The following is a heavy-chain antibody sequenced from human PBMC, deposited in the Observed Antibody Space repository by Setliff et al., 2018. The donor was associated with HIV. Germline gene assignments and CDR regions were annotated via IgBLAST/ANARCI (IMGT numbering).Heavy chain of an antibody. CDR1: GFTFRNYG. J-gene: IGHJ4*02. CDR2: IWYDGSNK. Sequence: GGSLRLSCAASGFTFRNYGMHWVRQAPGKGLEWVAIIWYDGSNKYYTDSVKGRFTISRDNSKNTLFLEMNNLSAEDTAVYYCTTRPRPAYCGTDCTSIWGQGTLVTVSS. V-gene: IGHV3-33*01. CDR3: TTRPRPAYCGTDCTSI. D-gene: IGHD2-21*02.